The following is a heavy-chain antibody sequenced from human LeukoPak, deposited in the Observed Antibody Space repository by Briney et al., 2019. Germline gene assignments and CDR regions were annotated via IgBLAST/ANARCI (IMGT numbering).Heavy chain of an antibody. Sequence: GGSLRLSRGGSGFTFSDAWMSWVRQAPGKGLECVGRIKDNGAGGTTGYAAPVKGRFTISRDDSKSTMYMDMESLKTEDTAVYYCATTRRGDGIGYWGQGTLVTVSS. CDR1: GFTFSDAW. J-gene: IGHJ4*02. V-gene: IGHV3-15*01. CDR3: ATTRRGDGIGY. CDR2: IKDNGAGGTT. D-gene: IGHD2-21*02.